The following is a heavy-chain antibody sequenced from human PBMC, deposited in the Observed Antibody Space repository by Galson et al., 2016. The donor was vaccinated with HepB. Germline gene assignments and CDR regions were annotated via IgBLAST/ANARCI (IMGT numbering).Heavy chain of an antibody. D-gene: IGHD6-19*01. Sequence: SLRLSCAASGFRFSAYWLAWVRQAPGKGLEYVANINEDGSRTHYLDSAKGRFTISRDNGKNSVALQMDSLRADDTALYYCWSGYTSGIWGQGTRVAVSS. V-gene: IGHV3-7*01. CDR3: WSGYTSGI. J-gene: IGHJ3*02. CDR1: GFRFSAYW. CDR2: INEDGSRT.